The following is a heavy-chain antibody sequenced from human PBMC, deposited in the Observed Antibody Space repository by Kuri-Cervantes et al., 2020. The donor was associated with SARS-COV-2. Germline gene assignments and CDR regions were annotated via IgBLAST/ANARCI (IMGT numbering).Heavy chain of an antibody. D-gene: IGHD6-13*01. CDR1: GFTFSDYY. V-gene: IGHV3-11*04. Sequence: LSLTCAASGFTFSDYYMSWIRQAPGKGLEWVSYISSSGSTKYYADSVKGRFTISRDNSKNTLYLQMNSLRAEDTAVYYCARGISSSWLSPTFDYWGQGTLVTVSS. CDR3: ARGISSSWLSPTFDY. J-gene: IGHJ4*02. CDR2: ISSSGSTK.